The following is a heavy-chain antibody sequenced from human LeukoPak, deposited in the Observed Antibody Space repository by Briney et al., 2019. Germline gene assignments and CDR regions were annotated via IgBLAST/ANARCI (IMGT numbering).Heavy chain of an antibody. CDR1: GFTFSSYA. D-gene: IGHD3-9*01. J-gene: IGHJ4*02. CDR2: ISYDGSNK. Sequence: GGSLRLSCAASGFTFSSYAMHWVRQAPGKGLEWVAVISYDGSNKYYADSVKGRFTISRDNSKNTLYLQMNSLRAEDTAVYCCARDEYDILTDYDYWGQGILVTVSS. CDR3: ARDEYDILTDYDY. V-gene: IGHV3-30-3*01.